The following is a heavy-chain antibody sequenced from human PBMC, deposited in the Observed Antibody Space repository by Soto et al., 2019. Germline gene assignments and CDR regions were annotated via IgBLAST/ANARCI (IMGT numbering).Heavy chain of an antibody. D-gene: IGHD4-4*01. J-gene: IGHJ4*02. CDR2: INSDGSRT. CDR1: GVTFTDYW. V-gene: IGHV3-74*01. CDR3: AREAYRGFYFDY. Sequence: GGSLRLSCAASGVTFTDYWTHRVRQPPGKGLVWVSRINSDGSRTSYADSVTGRFIISRGNAKNTLYLQMNSLRVEDTALYYCAREAYRGFYFDYWGQGTLVTVSS.